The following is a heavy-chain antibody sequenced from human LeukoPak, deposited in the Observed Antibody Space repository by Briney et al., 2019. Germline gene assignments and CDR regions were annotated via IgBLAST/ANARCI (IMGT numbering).Heavy chain of an antibody. D-gene: IGHD3-3*01. CDR3: ARDFWSGYNYYMDV. CDR2: ISAYNGNT. J-gene: IGHJ6*03. V-gene: IGHV1-18*01. Sequence: ASVKVSCKASGYTFTSYGISWVRQAPGQGLEWMGWISAYNGNTNYAQKLQGRVTMTTDTSTSTAYMELRSLRSDDTAVYCCARDFWSGYNYYMDVWGKGTTVTVSS. CDR1: GYTFTSYG.